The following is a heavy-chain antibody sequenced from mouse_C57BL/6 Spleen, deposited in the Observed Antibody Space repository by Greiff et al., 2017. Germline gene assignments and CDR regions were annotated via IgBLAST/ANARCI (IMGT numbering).Heavy chain of an antibody. J-gene: IGHJ2*01. CDR1: GYTFTSYW. D-gene: IGHD1-1*01. Sequence: QVQLQQSGAELVMPGASVKLSCKASGYTFTSYWMHWVKQRPGQGLEWIGEIDPSESYTNYNQKFKGKSTLTVDKSSSTAYMQLSSLTSEDSAVYYCARVGITTVLDYWGQGTTLTVSS. CDR2: IDPSESYT. V-gene: IGHV1-69*01. CDR3: ARVGITTVLDY.